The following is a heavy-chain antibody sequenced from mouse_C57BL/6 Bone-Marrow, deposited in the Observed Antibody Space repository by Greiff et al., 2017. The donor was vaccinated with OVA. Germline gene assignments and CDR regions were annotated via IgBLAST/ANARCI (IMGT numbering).Heavy chain of an antibody. J-gene: IGHJ4*01. V-gene: IGHV14-4*01. CDR1: GFNIKDDY. CDR3: TTYITTVVAPYAMDY. D-gene: IGHD1-1*01. Sequence: DVKLVESGAELVRPGASVKLSCTASGFNIKDDYMHWVKQRPEQGLEWIGWIDPENGDTEYASKFQGKATITADTSSNTAYLQLSSLTSEDTAVYYCTTYITTVVAPYAMDYWGQGTSVTVSS. CDR2: IDPENGDT.